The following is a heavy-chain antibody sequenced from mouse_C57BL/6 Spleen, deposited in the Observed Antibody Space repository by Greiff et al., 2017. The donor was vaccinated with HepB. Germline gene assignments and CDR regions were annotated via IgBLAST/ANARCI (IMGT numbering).Heavy chain of an antibody. CDR3: ARPYYYGSSSFDY. J-gene: IGHJ2*01. CDR1: GYTFTSYW. V-gene: IGHV1-69*01. D-gene: IGHD1-1*01. CDR2: IDPSDSYT. Sequence: QVQLQQPGAELVMPGASVKLSCKASGYTFTSYWMHWVKQRPGQGLEWIGEIDPSDSYTNYNQKFKGKSTLPVDKSSSTAYMQLSSLTAEDSAVYYCARPYYYGSSSFDYWGQGTTLTVSS.